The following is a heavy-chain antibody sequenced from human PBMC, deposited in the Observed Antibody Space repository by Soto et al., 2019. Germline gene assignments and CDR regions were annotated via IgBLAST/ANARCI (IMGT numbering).Heavy chain of an antibody. V-gene: IGHV1-69*02. CDR3: ARAIHDYGDPRY. CDR1: GGTFSSYT. CDR2: IIPILGIA. Sequence: QVQLVQSGAEVKKPGSSVKVSCKASGGTFSSYTISWVRQAPGQGLEWMGRIIPILGIANYAQKFQGRVTITADKSTSTAYMELSSLRSEDTAVYYCARAIHDYGDPRYWGQGTLVTVSS. J-gene: IGHJ4*02. D-gene: IGHD4-17*01.